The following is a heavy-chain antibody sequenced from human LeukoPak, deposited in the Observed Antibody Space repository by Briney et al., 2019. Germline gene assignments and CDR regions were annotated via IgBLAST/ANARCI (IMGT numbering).Heavy chain of an antibody. V-gene: IGHV3-30-3*01. Sequence: GGSLRLSCAASGFTFSSYAMHWVRQAPGKGLEWVAVISYDGSNKYYADSVKGRFTISRDNSKNTLYLQMNSLRAEDTAVYYCARDSKAYYDSWSGYYIGAFDIWGQGTMVTVSS. CDR3: ARDSKAYYDSWSGYYIGAFDI. J-gene: IGHJ3*02. CDR1: GFTFSSYA. D-gene: IGHD3-3*01. CDR2: ISYDGSNK.